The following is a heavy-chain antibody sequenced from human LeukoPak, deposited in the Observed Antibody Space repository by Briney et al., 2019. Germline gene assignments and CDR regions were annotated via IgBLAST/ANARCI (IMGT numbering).Heavy chain of an antibody. CDR2: IKQDGSEK. J-gene: IGHJ6*02. Sequence: GGSLRLSCVASGFTFSSYWMSWVRPAPGKGLEWVANIKQDGSEKYYVDSVKGRFTISRDNAKNSLYLQMNSLRDEDTAVYYCARGRRLVGYYYYGMDVWGQGTTVTVSS. D-gene: IGHD3-10*01. CDR1: GFTFSSYW. V-gene: IGHV3-7*01. CDR3: ARGRRLVGYYYYGMDV.